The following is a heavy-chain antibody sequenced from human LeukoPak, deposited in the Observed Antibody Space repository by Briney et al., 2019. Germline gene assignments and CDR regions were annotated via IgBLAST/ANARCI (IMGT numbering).Heavy chain of an antibody. CDR1: GFTFSSCS. J-gene: IGHJ4*02. CDR3: ARVNSGGPLDY. D-gene: IGHD2-15*01. Sequence: GGSLRLSCAASGFTFSSCSMNWVRQAPGKGLEWVSYISSSSSTIYYADSVKGRFTISRDNAKNSLYLQMNSLRAEDTAVYYCARVNSGGPLDYWGQGTLVTVSS. CDR2: ISSSSSTI. V-gene: IGHV3-48*04.